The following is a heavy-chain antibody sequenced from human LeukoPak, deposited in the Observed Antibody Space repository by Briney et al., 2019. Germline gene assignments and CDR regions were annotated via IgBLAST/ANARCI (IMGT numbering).Heavy chain of an antibody. CDR3: AKGADYGGPQGYFGL. CDR1: GFTFDDYA. D-gene: IGHD4-23*01. V-gene: IGHV3-43*02. CDR2: ISGDGGST. J-gene: IGHJ2*01. Sequence: GGSLRLSCAASGFTFDDYAMHWVRQAPGKGLEWVSLISGDGGSTYYADSVKGRFTISRDNSKNSLYLQMNSLRTEDTALYYCAKGADYGGPQGYFGLWGRGTLVTVSS.